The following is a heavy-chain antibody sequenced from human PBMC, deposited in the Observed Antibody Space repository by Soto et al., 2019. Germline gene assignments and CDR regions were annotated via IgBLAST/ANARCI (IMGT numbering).Heavy chain of an antibody. CDR3: ARSFGRIAARWFDP. V-gene: IGHV4-59*01. J-gene: IGHJ5*02. CDR1: GGSISSYY. CDR2: IYYSGST. D-gene: IGHD6-6*01. Sequence: SLTCTVSGGSISSYYWSWIRQPPGKGLEWIGYIYYSGSTNYNPSLKSRVTISVDTSKNQFSLKLSSVTAADTAVYYCARSFGRIAARWFDPWGQGTLVTVSS.